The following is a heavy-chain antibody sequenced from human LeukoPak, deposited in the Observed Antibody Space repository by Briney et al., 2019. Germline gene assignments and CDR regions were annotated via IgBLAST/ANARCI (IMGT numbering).Heavy chain of an antibody. V-gene: IGHV1-18*01. J-gene: IGHJ4*02. CDR3: ARGEDYYDSSGY. D-gene: IGHD3-22*01. CDR2: ISAYNGNT. CDR1: GYTFTSYG. Sequence: ASVKVSCKASGYTFTSYGISWVRQAPGQGLEWMGWISAYNGNTDYAQKLQGRVTMTTDTSTSTAYMELSRLRSDDTAVYYCARGEDYYDSSGYWGQGTLVTVSS.